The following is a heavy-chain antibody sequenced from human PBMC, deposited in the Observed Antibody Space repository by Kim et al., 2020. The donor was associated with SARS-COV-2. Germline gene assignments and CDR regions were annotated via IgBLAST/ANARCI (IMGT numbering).Heavy chain of an antibody. Sequence: GIANYAQKFQGRVTITADKSTSTAYMELSSLRSEDTAVYYCARGDNGMDVWGQGTTVTVSS. V-gene: IGHV1-69*04. CDR3: ARGDNGMDV. CDR2: GIA. J-gene: IGHJ6*02.